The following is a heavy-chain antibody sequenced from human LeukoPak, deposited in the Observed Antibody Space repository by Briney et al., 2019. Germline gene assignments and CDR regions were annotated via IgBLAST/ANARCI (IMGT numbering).Heavy chain of an antibody. Sequence: ASVKVSCKASGYTFTGCYMHWVRQAPGQGLEWMGWINPNSGGTNYAQKFQGRVTMTRDTSISTAYMELSRLRSDDTAVYYCARLSSSGTTPYDYWGQGTLVTVSS. V-gene: IGHV1-2*02. CDR1: GYTFTGCY. J-gene: IGHJ4*02. D-gene: IGHD1-1*01. CDR2: INPNSGGT. CDR3: ARLSSSGTTPYDY.